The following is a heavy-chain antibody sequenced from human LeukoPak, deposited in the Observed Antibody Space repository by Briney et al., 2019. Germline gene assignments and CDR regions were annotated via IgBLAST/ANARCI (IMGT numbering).Heavy chain of an antibody. CDR2: IYSSGSA. CDR3: ARGLPYSTGGHTDY. D-gene: IGHD2-8*02. J-gene: IGHJ4*02. V-gene: IGHV4-4*07. Sequence: SETLSLTCSVSGDSISTYYRSWIRQPPGKGLEWIGRIYSSGSANYNPSLRSRVTISVDTSKNQISLRLSSVTAPDTTMYYCARGLPYSTGGHTDYWGQGTLVTVSS. CDR1: GDSISTYY.